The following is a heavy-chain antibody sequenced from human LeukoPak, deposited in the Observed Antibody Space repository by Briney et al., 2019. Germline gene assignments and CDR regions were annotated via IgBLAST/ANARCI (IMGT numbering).Heavy chain of an antibody. D-gene: IGHD4-17*01. J-gene: IGHJ4*02. Sequence: ASVKVSCKASGYTFTSYGISWVRQAPGQGLEWMGWISAYNGNTNYAQKLQGRVTMTTDTSTSTAYMELRSLRSDDTAVYYCARDYPDTTVTTWKFDYWGQGTLVTVSS. CDR1: GYTFTSYG. CDR3: ARDYPDTTVTTWKFDY. CDR2: ISAYNGNT. V-gene: IGHV1-18*01.